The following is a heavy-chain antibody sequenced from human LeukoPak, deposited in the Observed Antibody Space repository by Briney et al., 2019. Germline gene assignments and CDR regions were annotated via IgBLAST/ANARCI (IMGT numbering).Heavy chain of an antibody. V-gene: IGHV3-7*01. J-gene: IGHJ4*02. Sequence: GGSLRLSCAASGFTLSNHWMTWVRQAPGKGLECVAIIKQDGSEKYYVDSVKGRFTISRDNAKNSLYLQMNSLRAEDTAVYYCARVGPSGSNYRYWGQGTLVTVSS. CDR2: IKQDGSEK. CDR3: ARVGPSGSNYRY. D-gene: IGHD1-26*01. CDR1: GFTLSNHW.